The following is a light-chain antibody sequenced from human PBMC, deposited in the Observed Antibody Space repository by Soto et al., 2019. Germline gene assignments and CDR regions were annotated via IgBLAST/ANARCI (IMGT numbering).Light chain of an antibody. J-gene: IGKJ5*01. CDR3: LHRMNWPLT. CDR2: GAS. Sequence: EIVLTQSPGTLSLSPGARAPLSCRASQSVSSSYLAWYQQKPGQAPRLLIYGASSRATGIPDRFSGSGSGTDFTLTISSLEPEDLGVYYCLHRMNWPLTFGQGTRLEIK. CDR1: QSVSSSY. V-gene: IGKV3D-20*02.